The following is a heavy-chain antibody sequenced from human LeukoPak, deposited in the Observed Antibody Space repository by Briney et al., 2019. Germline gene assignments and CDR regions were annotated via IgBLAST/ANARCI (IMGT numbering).Heavy chain of an antibody. CDR3: AKAHCSSTSCSRADN. Sequence: GGSLRLSCAASGFTFSSHNMNWVRQAPMKGLEWVSSIGTDGSYIYYADSVQGRFTISRDNAKNSLYLQMNSLTAEDTAVYYCAKAHCSSTSCSRADNWGQGTLVTVSS. J-gene: IGHJ4*02. V-gene: IGHV3-21*01. D-gene: IGHD2-2*01. CDR1: GFTFSSHN. CDR2: IGTDGSYI.